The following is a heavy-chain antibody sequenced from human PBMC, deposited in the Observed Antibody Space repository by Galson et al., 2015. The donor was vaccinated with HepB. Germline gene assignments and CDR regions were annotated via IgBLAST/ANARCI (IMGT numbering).Heavy chain of an antibody. J-gene: IGHJ4*02. CDR1: RFTFDNYG. D-gene: IGHD3-22*01. CDR3: AKDPHYFESSGTYFTPHYFDY. CDR2: ISHSGRRT. V-gene: IGHV3-23*01. Sequence: SLRLSCAASRFTFDNYGMSWVRQAPGKGLEGVSSISHSGRRTYYTDAVKGRFTISRDNSRDTLDLQMDSLRVEDTAVYFCAKDPHYFESSGTYFTPHYFDYWGQGTPVTVSS.